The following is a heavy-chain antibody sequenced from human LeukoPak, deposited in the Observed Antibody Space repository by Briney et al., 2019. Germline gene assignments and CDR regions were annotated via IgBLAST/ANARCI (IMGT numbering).Heavy chain of an antibody. CDR2: IIPIFGTA. CDR1: GYTFTSYY. Sequence: RASVKVSCKASGYTFTSYYMHWVRQAPGQGLEWMGGIIPIFGTANYAQKFQGRVTITADESTNTVYMELSSLRSEDTAVYYCARGRYYFDYWGQGTLVTASS. CDR3: ARGRYYFDY. V-gene: IGHV1-69*13. J-gene: IGHJ4*02.